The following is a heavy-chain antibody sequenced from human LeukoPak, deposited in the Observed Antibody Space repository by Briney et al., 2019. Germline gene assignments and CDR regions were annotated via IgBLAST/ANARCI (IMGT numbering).Heavy chain of an antibody. Sequence: SETLSLTCAVYGGSFSGYYWSWIRQPPGKGLEWIGEINHSESTNYDPSLKSRVTISLDTSKNQFSLKLSSVTAADTAVYHCARAEGVNYYDSSGSFDYWGQGTLVTVSS. CDR2: INHSEST. V-gene: IGHV4-34*01. CDR3: ARAEGVNYYDSSGSFDY. J-gene: IGHJ4*02. D-gene: IGHD3-22*01. CDR1: GGSFSGYY.